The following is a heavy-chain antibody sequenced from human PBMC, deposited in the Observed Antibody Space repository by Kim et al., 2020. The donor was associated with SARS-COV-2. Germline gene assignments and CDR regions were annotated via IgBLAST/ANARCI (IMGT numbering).Heavy chain of an antibody. D-gene: IGHD5-18*01. J-gene: IGHJ6*02. V-gene: IGHV3-7*03. Sequence: GGSLRLSCAASGFTFSSYWMSWVRQAPGKGLEWVANIKQDGSEKYYVDSVKGRFTISRDNAKNSLYLQMNSLRAEDTAVYYCARDWVDTVYGMDVWGQGTTVTVSS. CDR2: IKQDGSEK. CDR1: GFTFSSYW. CDR3: ARDWVDTVYGMDV.